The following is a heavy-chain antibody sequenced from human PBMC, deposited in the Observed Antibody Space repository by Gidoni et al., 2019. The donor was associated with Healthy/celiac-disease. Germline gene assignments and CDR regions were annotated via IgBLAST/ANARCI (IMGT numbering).Heavy chain of an antibody. V-gene: IGHV4-59*01. D-gene: IGHD5-12*01. CDR1: GGSISSYY. CDR3: ARGMATILA. CDR2: IYYSGST. Sequence: QVQLQESGPGLVKPSETLSLTCTVSGGSISSYYWSWIRQPPGKGLEWIGYIYYSGSTNYNPPLKSRVTISVDTSKNQFSLKLSSVTAADTAVYYCARGMATILAWGQGTLVTVSS. J-gene: IGHJ4*02.